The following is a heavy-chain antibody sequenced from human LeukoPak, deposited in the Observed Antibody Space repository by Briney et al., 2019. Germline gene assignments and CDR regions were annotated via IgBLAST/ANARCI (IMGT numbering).Heavy chain of an antibody. D-gene: IGHD2-2*01. V-gene: IGHV3-72*01. J-gene: IGHJ4*02. CDR2: IRNKANGYAT. Sequence: SGGSLRLSCAASGFSFSDQYMDWVRQAPGKGLEWVGRIRNKANGYATEYAVSVKGRFTISRDDSKNSLYLQMNSLKTEDTAVYYCARRVIPAADYFDCWGQGTLVTVSS. CDR3: ARRVIPAADYFDC. CDR1: GFSFSDQY.